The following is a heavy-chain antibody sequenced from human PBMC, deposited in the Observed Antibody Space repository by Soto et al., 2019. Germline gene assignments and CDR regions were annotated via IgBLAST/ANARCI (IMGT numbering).Heavy chain of an antibody. Sequence: QVQLQQWGAGLLKPSETLSLTCAVYGGSFSGYYWSWIRQPPGKGLEWIGEINHSGSTNYNPYLKSRVTISVDTSKNQFSLKLSSVTAADTAVYYCASTNPYYYYYMDVWGKGTTVTVSS. J-gene: IGHJ6*03. CDR3: ASTNPYYYYYMDV. CDR2: INHSGST. V-gene: IGHV4-34*01. D-gene: IGHD2-2*01. CDR1: GGSFSGYY.